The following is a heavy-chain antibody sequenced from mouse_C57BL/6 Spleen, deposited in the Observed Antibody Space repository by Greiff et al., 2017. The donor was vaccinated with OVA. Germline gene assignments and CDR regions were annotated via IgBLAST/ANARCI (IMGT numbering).Heavy chain of an antibody. Sequence: VQLQQSGAELVRPGASVKLSCTASGFNFKDDYMHWVKQRPEQGLEWIGWIDPENGDTEYASKFQGKATITADTSSNTAYLQLSSLTLEDTAVYYYTRWVTTVVATYYFDYWGQGTTLTVAS. J-gene: IGHJ2*01. CDR3: TRWVTTVVATYYFDY. CDR1: GFNFKDDY. D-gene: IGHD1-1*01. V-gene: IGHV14-4*01. CDR2: IDPENGDT.